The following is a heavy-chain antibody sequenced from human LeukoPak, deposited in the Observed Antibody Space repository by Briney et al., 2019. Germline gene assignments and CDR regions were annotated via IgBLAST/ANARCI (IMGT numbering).Heavy chain of an antibody. V-gene: IGHV3-7*01. CDR2: IKQDESEK. D-gene: IGHD1-1*01. J-gene: IGHJ4*02. Sequence: PGGSLRLSCAASGFTFSDYYMSWIRQAPGKGLEWVANIKQDESEKYYVDSVKGRFTISRDNAKNSLYLQMNSLRAEDTAVYYCARDKIEGPTKLDCWGQGILVTVSS. CDR3: ARDKIEGPTKLDC. CDR1: GFTFSDYY.